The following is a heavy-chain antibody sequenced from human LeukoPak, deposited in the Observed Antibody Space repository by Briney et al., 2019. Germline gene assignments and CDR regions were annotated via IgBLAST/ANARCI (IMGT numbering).Heavy chain of an antibody. CDR1: AYTFTNRY. Sequence: ASVKVSCEASAYTFTNRYLHWVRQAPGQALEWMAWITPFNGNTKYAQKFQDRVTITRDRAVSTVYMELSSLRSDDTAMYYCAHRGFGGNVYVFDTWGQGTMVTVSP. J-gene: IGHJ3*02. CDR2: ITPFNGNT. V-gene: IGHV1-45*02. D-gene: IGHD4-23*01. CDR3: AHRGFGGNVYVFDT.